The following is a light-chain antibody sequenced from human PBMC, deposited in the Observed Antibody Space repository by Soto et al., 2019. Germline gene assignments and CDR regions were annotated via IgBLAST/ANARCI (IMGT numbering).Light chain of an antibody. Sequence: QSVLTQPASVSGSPGQSITISCTGTSSDVGGYNYVSWYQQHPGKAPKLMIYEVSNRPSGVSNRFSGSKSGNTASLTISGLQAEDEADYYCSSYTSNSTVVFGGGTMLTVL. J-gene: IGLJ2*01. CDR1: SSDVGGYNY. CDR3: SSYTSNSTVV. CDR2: EVS. V-gene: IGLV2-14*01.